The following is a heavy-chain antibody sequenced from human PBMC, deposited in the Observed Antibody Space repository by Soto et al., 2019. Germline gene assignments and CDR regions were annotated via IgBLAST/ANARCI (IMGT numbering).Heavy chain of an antibody. V-gene: IGHV3-23*01. CDR3: AKDREVYVTAMVSYYFDY. CDR2: ISGSGGST. Sequence: PGGSLRLSCAASGFTFSSYAMSWVRQAPGKGLEWVSAISGSGGSTYYADSVKGRFTISRDNSKNTLYLQMNSLRAEDTAVYYCAKDREVYVTAMVSYYFDYWGQGTLVTVSS. D-gene: IGHD5-18*01. J-gene: IGHJ4*02. CDR1: GFTFSSYA.